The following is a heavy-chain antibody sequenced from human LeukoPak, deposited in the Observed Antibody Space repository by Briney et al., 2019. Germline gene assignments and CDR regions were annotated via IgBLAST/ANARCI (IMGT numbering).Heavy chain of an antibody. V-gene: IGHV3-66*01. CDR3: ARGLVKCSSTSCFHP. CDR2: IYSGGST. CDR1: GFTVSSNY. D-gene: IGHD2-2*01. J-gene: IGHJ5*02. Sequence: GGSLRLSCAASGFTVSSNYMSWVRQAPGKGLEWVSVIYSGGSTYYADSVKGRFTISRDNSKNTLYLQMKSLRAEDTAVYYCARGLVKCSSTSCFHPWGQGTLVTVSS.